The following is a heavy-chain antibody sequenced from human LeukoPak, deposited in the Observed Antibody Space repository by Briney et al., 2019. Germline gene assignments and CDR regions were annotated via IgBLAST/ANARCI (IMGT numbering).Heavy chain of an antibody. V-gene: IGHV1-69*04. D-gene: IGHD6-13*01. CDR2: MIPILGIG. CDR3: ASTVIAAAGYPYY. J-gene: IGHJ4*02. Sequence: ASVKVSCKASGGTFSSYAISWVRQAPGQGLEWMGRMIPILGIGHYAQKFQGRVTITADKSTSTAYMELSSLRSEVTAVYYCASTVIAAAGYPYYWGQGTLVTVSS. CDR1: GGTFSSYA.